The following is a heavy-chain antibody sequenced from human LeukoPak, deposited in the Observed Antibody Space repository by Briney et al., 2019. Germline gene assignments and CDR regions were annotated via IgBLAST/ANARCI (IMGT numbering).Heavy chain of an antibody. CDR1: GYTFTSYG. CDR3: ARDLEDIVVVPAAMYYYYGMDV. V-gene: IGHV1-18*01. J-gene: IGHJ6*02. D-gene: IGHD2-2*01. Sequence: ASVKVSCKASGYTFTSYGISWVRQAPGQGLEWMGWISAYNGNTNYAQKLQGRVTMTTDTSTSTAYMELRSLRSDDTAVYYCARDLEDIVVVPAAMYYYYGMDVWGQGTTVTVSS. CDR2: ISAYNGNT.